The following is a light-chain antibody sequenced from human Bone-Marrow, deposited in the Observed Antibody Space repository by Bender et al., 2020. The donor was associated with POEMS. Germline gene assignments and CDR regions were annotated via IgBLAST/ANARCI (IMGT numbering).Light chain of an antibody. CDR3: AAGDAGLSGGV. CDR2: SDN. CDR1: NSNIGTTA. V-gene: IGLV1-44*01. J-gene: IGLJ3*02. Sequence: QSVLTQPPSASGTPGQRVTISCSGSNSNIGTTAVNWYQQFPGTAPKLPIYSDNQRTSGVPDRFYAFKSGPSASLAISGLQSEDEADYYCAAGDAGLSGGVFGGATKLTVL.